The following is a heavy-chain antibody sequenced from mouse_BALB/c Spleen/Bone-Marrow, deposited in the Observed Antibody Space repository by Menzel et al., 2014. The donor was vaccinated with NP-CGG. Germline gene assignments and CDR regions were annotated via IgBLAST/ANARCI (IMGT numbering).Heavy chain of an antibody. CDR1: GFDFSGFW. J-gene: IGHJ3*01. V-gene: IGHV4-1*02. CDR3: ARLGYYGSFAY. D-gene: IGHD1-2*01. CDR2: INPDSNTI. Sequence: EVKLVESGGGLVQPGGSLKLSCAASGFDFSGFWMSWVRQAPGRGLEWIGEINPDSNTINYSPSLKDKFIISRGNAKNTLYLQMSKVRSEDTALYYCARLGYYGSFAYWGQGTLVAVSA.